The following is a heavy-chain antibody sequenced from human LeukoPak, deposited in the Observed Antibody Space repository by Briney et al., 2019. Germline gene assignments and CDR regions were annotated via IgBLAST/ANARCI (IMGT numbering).Heavy chain of an antibody. Sequence: SQTLSLTCAISGDSVSSNSAAWNWIRQSPSRGLEWLGRTYYRSKLYNDYAVSVIGRIAIDPDTSKNQFSLQLNSVTPDDTAVYYCARTQFLVNVWWFDPWGQGTPVTVSS. D-gene: IGHD3-3*01. CDR3: ARTQFLVNVWWFDP. CDR2: TYYRSKLYN. CDR1: GDSVSSNSAA. V-gene: IGHV6-1*01. J-gene: IGHJ5*02.